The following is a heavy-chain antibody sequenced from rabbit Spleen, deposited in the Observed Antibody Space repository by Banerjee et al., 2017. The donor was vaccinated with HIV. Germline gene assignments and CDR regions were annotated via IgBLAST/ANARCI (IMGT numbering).Heavy chain of an antibody. CDR2: IYAGSGNT. J-gene: IGHJ4*01. V-gene: IGHV1S45*01. D-gene: IGHD1-1*01. Sequence: QEQLVESGGGLVQPEGSLTLTCTASGFSFSSSYWICWVRQAPGKGLEWIGCIYAGSGNTYYANWAKGRFTVSKTSSTTVTLQLNSLTAADTATYFCARDVSSRNGFDLWGQGTLVTVS. CDR1: GFSFSSSYW. CDR3: ARDVSSRNGFDL.